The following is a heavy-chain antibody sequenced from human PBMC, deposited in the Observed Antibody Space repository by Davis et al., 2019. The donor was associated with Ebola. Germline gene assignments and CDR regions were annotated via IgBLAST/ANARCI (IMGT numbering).Heavy chain of an antibody. J-gene: IGHJ5*02. V-gene: IGHV3-33*06. CDR3: AKQRRAGTTNWFDP. Sequence: GGSLRLSCAASGFTFSSHGMHWVRQAPGKGLEWVAVIWYDGSNKYYADSVKGRFTISRDNPRNTLSLEMHSLRAEDTAVYYCAKQRRAGTTNWFDPWGQGTLVTVSS. CDR2: IWYDGSNK. D-gene: IGHD1-1*01. CDR1: GFTFSSHG.